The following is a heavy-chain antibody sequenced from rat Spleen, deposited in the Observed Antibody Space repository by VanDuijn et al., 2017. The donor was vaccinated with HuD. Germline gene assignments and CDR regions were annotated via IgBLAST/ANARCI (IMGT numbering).Heavy chain of an antibody. CDR2: INNADTT. V-gene: IGHV3-3*01. CDR3: ARFPIYYYSALLDY. J-gene: IGHJ2*01. CDR1: FYSITSSYG. D-gene: IGHD1-1*01. Sequence: EVQLQESGPGLVKPSQSLSLTCSVTFYSITSSYGWNWIRKFPGNKLEWMGYINNADTTTYNPSLKSRISITIDTSKNQFFLQVKSVTSEDTATYYCARFPIYYYSALLDYWGQGVTVTVSS.